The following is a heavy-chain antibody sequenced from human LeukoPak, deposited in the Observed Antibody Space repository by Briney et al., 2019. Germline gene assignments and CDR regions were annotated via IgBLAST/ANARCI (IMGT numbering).Heavy chain of an antibody. D-gene: IGHD3-22*01. V-gene: IGHV3-66*01. J-gene: IGHJ4*02. Sequence: GGSLRLSCAASGFSVSTNYMTWVRQAPGKGLEWVSVIYSGGTTYSADSVKGRFTISRDNSKNTLYLQMYSLRAEDTAIYYCARGGTSGYHLAQWGQGTLVTVSS. CDR2: IYSGGTT. CDR1: GFSVSTNY. CDR3: ARGGTSGYHLAQ.